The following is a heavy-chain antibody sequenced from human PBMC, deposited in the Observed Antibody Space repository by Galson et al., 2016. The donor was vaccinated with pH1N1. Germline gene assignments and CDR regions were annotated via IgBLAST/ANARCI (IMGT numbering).Heavy chain of an antibody. J-gene: IGHJ3*01. V-gene: IGHV5-51*01. CDR2: IYPGDSDT. CDR1: GSSSTTYW. D-gene: IGHD3-3*01. Sequence: QSGAEVKKPGESLKISCRRSGSSSTTYWIGWVRQLPGKGLEWMGLIYPGDSDTKYNPFLQGHVSFSVDKSINTAYLQWSSLQPSDTGIYYCARRLSLTISGMGPYDAFDVWGQGTMVTVSS. CDR3: ARRLSLTISGMGPYDAFDV.